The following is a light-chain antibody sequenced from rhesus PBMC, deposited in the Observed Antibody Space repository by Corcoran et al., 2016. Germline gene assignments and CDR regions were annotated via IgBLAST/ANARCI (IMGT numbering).Light chain of an antibody. CDR2: SAT. Sequence: DIQMTQSPSSMSASVGDRVTITCRASQGISSYLNWYQQKPGKAPKLLIYSATRLESGVPSRFSGSGSGTELTLTISSLQPEDFATYYCQQYNSLRTFGQGTKVEIK. V-gene: IGKV1-32*01. CDR1: QGISSY. J-gene: IGKJ1*01. CDR3: QQYNSLRT.